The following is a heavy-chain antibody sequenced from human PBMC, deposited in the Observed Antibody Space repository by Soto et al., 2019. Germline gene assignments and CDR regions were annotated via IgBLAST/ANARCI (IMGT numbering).Heavy chain of an antibody. Sequence: EVQLVESGGGLVKPGGSLRLSCAASGFTFSNAWMSWVRQAPGKGLEWVGRIKSKTDGGTTDYAAPVKGRFTISRDDSQNTLYLQMNSLKTEDTAVYYCTTGDDYGDYYYGMDVWGQGTTVTVSS. CDR3: TTGDDYGDYYYGMDV. D-gene: IGHD4-17*01. CDR2: IKSKTDGGTT. J-gene: IGHJ6*02. CDR1: GFTFSNAW. V-gene: IGHV3-15*01.